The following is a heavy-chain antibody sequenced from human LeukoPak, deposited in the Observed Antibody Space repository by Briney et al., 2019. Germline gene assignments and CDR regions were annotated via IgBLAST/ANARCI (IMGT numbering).Heavy chain of an antibody. Sequence: ASVKVSCKASGFTFTSSAMQWVRQARGQRLEWIGWIAVGSGNTNYAQKFQERVTITRDMFTSTAYMELSSLRSEDTAVYYCAATSYCGGDCYSLLDYWGQGTLVTVSS. V-gene: IGHV1-58*02. J-gene: IGHJ4*02. D-gene: IGHD2-21*02. CDR2: IAVGSGNT. CDR3: AATSYCGGDCYSLLDY. CDR1: GFTFTSSA.